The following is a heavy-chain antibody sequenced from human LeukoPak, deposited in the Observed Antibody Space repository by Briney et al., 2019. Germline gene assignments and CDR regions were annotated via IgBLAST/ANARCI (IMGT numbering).Heavy chain of an antibody. D-gene: IGHD1-26*01. J-gene: IGHJ4*02. CDR3: ARVGEWELPYYFDY. V-gene: IGHV4-30-4*01. CDR2: IYYSGST. CDR1: GGSFSGYY. Sequence: SETLSLTCAVYGGSFSGYYWSWIRQPPGKGLEWIGYIYYSGSTYYNPSLKSRVTISVDTSKNQFSLKLSSVTAADTAVYYCARVGEWELPYYFDYWGQGTLVTVSS.